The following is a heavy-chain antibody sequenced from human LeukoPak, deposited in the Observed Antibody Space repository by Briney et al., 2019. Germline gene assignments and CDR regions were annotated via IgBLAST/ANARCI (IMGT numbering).Heavy chain of an antibody. CDR2: IYYSGST. CDR1: GGSISSYY. CDR3: ARSIGVVTNFDY. V-gene: IGHV4-59*01. D-gene: IGHD3-3*01. J-gene: IGHJ4*02. Sequence: SETLSLTCTVSGGSISSYYWSWIRQPPGKGLEWIGYIYYSGSTDYNPSLKSRVTISVDTSKNQCSLKLSSVTAADTAVYYCARSIGVVTNFDYWGQGTLVTVSS.